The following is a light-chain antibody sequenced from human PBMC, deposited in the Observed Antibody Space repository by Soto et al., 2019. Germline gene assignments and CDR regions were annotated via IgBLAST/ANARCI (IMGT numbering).Light chain of an antibody. V-gene: IGKV3-20*01. CDR1: QGISSY. CDR3: HHFGSLPET. CDR2: SAS. Sequence: TQSPSSFSASTGDRVTITCRASQGISSYLAWYQQKPGRAPRLLFYSASSRATGIPDRFSGSGSGTDFTLTISRLEPEDFAVYYCHHFGSLPETFGQGTKVDIK. J-gene: IGKJ1*01.